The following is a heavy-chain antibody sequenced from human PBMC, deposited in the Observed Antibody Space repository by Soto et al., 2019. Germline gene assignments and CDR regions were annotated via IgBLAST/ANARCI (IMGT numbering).Heavy chain of an antibody. CDR2: ISYDGTDK. CDR1: GFTFSNYA. Sequence: QVQLVESGGGVVQPGRSLRLSCAASGFTFSNYAMYWVRQAPAKGLEWVADISYDGTDKYYADSVKGRFTISRDNSKNTLYLQLDRLRGEDMAVYYCASRIAMAGPYGAFDIWGQGTMVTVSS. D-gene: IGHD6-19*01. V-gene: IGHV3-30*03. CDR3: ASRIAMAGPYGAFDI. J-gene: IGHJ3*02.